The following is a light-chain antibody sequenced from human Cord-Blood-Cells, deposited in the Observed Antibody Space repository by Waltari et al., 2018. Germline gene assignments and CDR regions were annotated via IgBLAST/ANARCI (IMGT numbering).Light chain of an antibody. CDR3: MQALQTPYT. J-gene: IGKJ2*01. CDR1: QSLLHSNGYNY. V-gene: IGKV2-28*01. Sequence: DIVMTQSPLSLPVTPGEPASISFRVCQSLLHSNGYNYLDWYLQKPGQSPQLLIYLGSNRASGVPDRFSGSGSGTDFTLKISRVEAEDVGVYYCMQALQTPYTFGQGTKLEIK. CDR2: LGS.